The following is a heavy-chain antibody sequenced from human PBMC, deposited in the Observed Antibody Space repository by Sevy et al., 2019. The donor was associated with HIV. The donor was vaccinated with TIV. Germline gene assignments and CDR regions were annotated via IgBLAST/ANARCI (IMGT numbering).Heavy chain of an antibody. V-gene: IGHV3-21*01. Sequence: GGSLRLSCAASGFTFSRYTMNWVRQAPGKGLEWVSSISSTSNYIYYPNSVKGRFTISRDNAKNSLYLQMNSLRAEETAVYYCARDGGCSSTSCLLYFDSWGQGTLVTVSS. CDR3: ARDGGCSSTSCLLYFDS. CDR1: GFTFSRYT. D-gene: IGHD2-2*01. CDR2: ISSTSNYI. J-gene: IGHJ4*02.